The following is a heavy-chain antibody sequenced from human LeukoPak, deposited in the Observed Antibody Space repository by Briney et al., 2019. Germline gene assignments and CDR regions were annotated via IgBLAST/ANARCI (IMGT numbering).Heavy chain of an antibody. Sequence: GGSLRLSCAASGFTFKDYTMSWVRQSPGKGLQWVSYVSFGSSYISYADSLKGRFTISRDDAKSSVYLEMTSLRTDDTAVYYCARASTEYAVTDGFDTWGPGTLVTVSS. CDR1: GFTFKDYT. D-gene: IGHD4-17*01. V-gene: IGHV3-21*06. J-gene: IGHJ5*02. CDR3: ARASTEYAVTDGFDT. CDR2: VSFGSSYI.